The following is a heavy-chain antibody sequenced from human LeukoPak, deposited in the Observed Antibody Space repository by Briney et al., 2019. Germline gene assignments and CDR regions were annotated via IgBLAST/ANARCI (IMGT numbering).Heavy chain of an antibody. D-gene: IGHD6-19*01. CDR1: GFTFSSYE. Sequence: GGSLRLSCAASGFTFSSYEMTWVRQAPGKGLEWVSYITSSGSTIYYADSVKGRFTISRDNAKNSLYLQMNSLRAEDTAVYYCARDVIAVAGTSWFDPWGQGTLVTVSS. J-gene: IGHJ5*02. V-gene: IGHV3-48*03. CDR2: ITSSGSTI. CDR3: ARDVIAVAGTSWFDP.